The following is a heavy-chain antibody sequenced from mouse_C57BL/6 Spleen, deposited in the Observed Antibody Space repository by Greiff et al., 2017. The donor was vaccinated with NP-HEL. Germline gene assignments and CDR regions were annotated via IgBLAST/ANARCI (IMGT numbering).Heavy chain of an antibody. CDR1: GYTFTSYW. CDR2: IDPSDSYT. D-gene: IGHD2-2*01. CDR3: ARGWGYDGARAMDY. V-gene: IGHV1-69*01. Sequence: QVQLQQPGAELVMPGASVKLSCKASGYTFTSYWMHWVKQRPGQGLEWIGEIDPSDSYTNYNQKFKGKSTLTVDKSSSTAYMQLSSLTSEDSAVYYCARGWGYDGARAMDYWGQGTSVTVSS. J-gene: IGHJ4*01.